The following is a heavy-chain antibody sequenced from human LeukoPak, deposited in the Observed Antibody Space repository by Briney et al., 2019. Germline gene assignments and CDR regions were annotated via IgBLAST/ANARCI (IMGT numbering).Heavy chain of an antibody. V-gene: IGHV1-24*01. CDR2: FDPEDGET. CDR1: GYTLTELS. CDR3: ATDRGYSYGIDY. J-gene: IGHJ4*02. D-gene: IGHD5-18*01. Sequence: GASVRVSCKVSGYTLTELSMHWVRQAPGKGLEWMGGFDPEDGETIYAQKFQGRVTMTEDTSTDTAYMELSSLRSEDTAVYYCATDRGYSYGIDYWGQGTLVTVSS.